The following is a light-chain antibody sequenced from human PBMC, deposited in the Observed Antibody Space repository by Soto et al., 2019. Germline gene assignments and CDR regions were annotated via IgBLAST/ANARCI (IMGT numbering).Light chain of an antibody. CDR2: KAS. CDR3: QHYKSYSEA. CDR1: QTISSW. Sequence: DIQMTQSPSTLSGSVGGRVTITCRASQTISSWLAWYQQKPGKAPKLLIYKASTLKSGVPSRFSGSESGTEFTLTISSLQPDDFATYYCQHYKSYSEAFGQGTKVDIK. V-gene: IGKV1-5*03. J-gene: IGKJ1*01.